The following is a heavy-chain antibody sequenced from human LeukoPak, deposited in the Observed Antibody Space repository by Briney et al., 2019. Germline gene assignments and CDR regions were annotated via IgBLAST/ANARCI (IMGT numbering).Heavy chain of an antibody. CDR3: AARPRMPPRFDN. Sequence: PGGSLRLSCAASGFTFSSYPMSWVRQAPGKGLQWVSAISNGGGSAYYADSVKGRFTISRDNSKSTLYLQMNSLRAEDTAIYYCAARPRMPPRFDNWGQGTLVTVSS. CDR2: ISNGGGSA. J-gene: IGHJ4*02. D-gene: IGHD1-14*01. CDR1: GFTFSSYP. V-gene: IGHV3-23*01.